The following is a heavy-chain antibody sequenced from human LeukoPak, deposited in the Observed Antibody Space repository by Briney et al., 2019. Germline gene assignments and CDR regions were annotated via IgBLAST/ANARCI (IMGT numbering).Heavy chain of an antibody. D-gene: IGHD4-17*01. CDR1: GFTFSSYG. J-gene: IGHJ4*02. V-gene: IGHV3-30*18. CDR2: ISYDGSNK. Sequence: GRSLRLSCAASGFTFSSYGMHWVRQAPGKGLEWVAVISYDGSNKYYADSVKGRFTISRDNSKNTLYLQMNSLRAEDTAVYYCAKDPHGDYGSLDYWGQGTLVTVSS. CDR3: AKDPHGDYGSLDY.